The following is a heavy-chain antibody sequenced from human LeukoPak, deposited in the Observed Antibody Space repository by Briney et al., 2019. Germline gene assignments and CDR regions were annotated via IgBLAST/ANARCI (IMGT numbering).Heavy chain of an antibody. J-gene: IGHJ4*02. V-gene: IGHV1-46*01. D-gene: IGHD3-3*01. Sequence: ASVKVSCKASGYTFTSYYMHWVRQAPGQGLEWMGIINPSGGSTSYAQKFQGRVTMTRDTSASTVYMELSSLRSEDTAVYYCARDQAVPITIFGVVTNQIDYWGQGTLVTVSS. CDR3: ARDQAVPITIFGVVTNQIDY. CDR2: INPSGGST. CDR1: GYTFTSYY.